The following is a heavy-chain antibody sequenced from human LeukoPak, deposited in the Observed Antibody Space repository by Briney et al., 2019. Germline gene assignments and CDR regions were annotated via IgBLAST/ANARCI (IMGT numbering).Heavy chain of an antibody. CDR2: IYYSGST. J-gene: IGHJ4*02. Sequence: SETLSFTCTVSGGSISSGGYYWSWIRQHPGKGLEWIGYIYYSGSTYYNPSLKSRVTISVDTSKNQFSLKLSSVTAADTAVYYCAREDSSSSGLYFDYWGQGTLVTVSS. CDR1: GGSISSGGYY. V-gene: IGHV4-31*03. CDR3: AREDSSSSGLYFDY. D-gene: IGHD6-6*01.